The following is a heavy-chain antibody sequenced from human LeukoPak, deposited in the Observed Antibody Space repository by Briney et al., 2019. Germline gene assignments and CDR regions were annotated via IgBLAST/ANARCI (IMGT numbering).Heavy chain of an antibody. D-gene: IGHD2-15*01. CDR2: IYYSGST. CDR3: ARASRGNCSGGSCYLRFYFDY. V-gene: IGHV4-59*01. Sequence: PSETLSLTCTVSGGSISSYYWSWIRQPPGKGLEWIGYIYYSGSTNYNPSLKSRVTISVDTSKNQFSLKLSSVTAADTAVYYCARASRGNCSGGSCYLRFYFDYWGQGTLVTVSS. J-gene: IGHJ4*02. CDR1: GGSISSYY.